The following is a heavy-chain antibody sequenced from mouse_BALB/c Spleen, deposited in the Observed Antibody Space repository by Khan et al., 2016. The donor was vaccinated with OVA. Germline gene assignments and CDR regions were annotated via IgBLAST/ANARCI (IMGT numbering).Heavy chain of an antibody. CDR2: VNPNNGDS. CDR3: ARGYDFFAY. D-gene: IGHD2-14*01. J-gene: IGHJ3*01. Sequence: VQLKQSGPDLVKPGASVKISCKASGYSFTIYYLSWVKQSLGESLEWIGRVNPNNGDSTYNQKFKGKAILTVDKSSNTAYMDFRSLTSEDSAVYYCARGYDFFAYWGQGTLVTVSA. CDR1: GYSFTIYY. V-gene: IGHV1-26*01.